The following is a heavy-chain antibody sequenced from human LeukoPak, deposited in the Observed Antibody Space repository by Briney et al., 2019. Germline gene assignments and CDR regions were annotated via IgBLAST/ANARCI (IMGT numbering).Heavy chain of an antibody. V-gene: IGHV1-3*03. CDR1: GYTFTSYA. CDR3: ATVPQQLVPSLPYYFDY. J-gene: IGHJ4*02. D-gene: IGHD6-13*01. Sequence: ASVKVSCKASGYTFTSYAMHWVRQAPGQRLEWMGWINAGNGNTKYSQEFQGRVTMTEDTSTDTAYMELSSLRSEDTAVYYCATVPQQLVPSLPYYFDYWGQGTLVTVSS. CDR2: INAGNGNT.